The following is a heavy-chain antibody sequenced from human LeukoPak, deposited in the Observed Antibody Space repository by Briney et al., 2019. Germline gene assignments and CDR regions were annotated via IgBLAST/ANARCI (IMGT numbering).Heavy chain of an antibody. J-gene: IGHJ4*02. Sequence: GASVKVSCKASGGTFSSYAISWVRQAPGQGLEWMGGIIPIFGTAIYAQKFQGRVTITADESTSTAFMELSSLRSEDTAVYYCARDLTGYSYGYGYWGQGTLVTVSS. V-gene: IGHV1-69*01. CDR3: ARDLTGYSYGYGY. CDR2: IIPIFGTA. D-gene: IGHD5-18*01. CDR1: GGTFSSYA.